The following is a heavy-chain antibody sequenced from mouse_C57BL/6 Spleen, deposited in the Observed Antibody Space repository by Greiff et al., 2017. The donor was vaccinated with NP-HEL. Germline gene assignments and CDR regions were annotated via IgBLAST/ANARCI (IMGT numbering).Heavy chain of an antibody. Sequence: VQVVESGAELVKPGASVKLSCKASGYTFTEYTIHWVKQRSGQGLEWIGWFYPGSGSIKYNEKFKDKATLTADKSSSTVYMELSRLTSEDSAVYFCARHDDGYYGYYAMDYWGQGTSVTVSS. J-gene: IGHJ4*01. D-gene: IGHD2-3*01. V-gene: IGHV1-62-2*01. CDR2: FYPGSGSI. CDR3: ARHDDGYYGYYAMDY. CDR1: GYTFTEYT.